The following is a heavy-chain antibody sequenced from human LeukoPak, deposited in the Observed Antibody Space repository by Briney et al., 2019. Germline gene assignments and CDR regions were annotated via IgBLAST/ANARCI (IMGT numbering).Heavy chain of an antibody. CDR2: IIPILGIA. V-gene: IGHV1-69*04. D-gene: IGHD1-20*01. CDR3: ARDLGGNWNHPVGY. Sequence: GASVKVSCKASGGTFSSYAISWVRQAPGQGLEWMGRIIPILGIANYAQKFQGRVTITADKSTSTDYMELSSLRSEDTAVYYCARDLGGNWNHPVGYWGQGTLVTV. J-gene: IGHJ4*02. CDR1: GGTFSSYA.